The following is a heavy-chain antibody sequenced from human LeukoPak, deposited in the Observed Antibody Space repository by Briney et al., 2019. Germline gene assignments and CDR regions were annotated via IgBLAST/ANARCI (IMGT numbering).Heavy chain of an antibody. J-gene: IGHJ4*02. V-gene: IGHV3-33*01. CDR3: ARDDGGSSSDY. D-gene: IGHD6-6*01. Sequence: QTGGSLRLSCAASGFTFSSYGMHWVRQAPGKGLEWVAVIWYDGSNKYYADSVKGRFTISRDNSKNTLYPQMNSLRAEDTAVYYCARDDGGSSSDYWGQGTLVTVSS. CDR2: IWYDGSNK. CDR1: GFTFSSYG.